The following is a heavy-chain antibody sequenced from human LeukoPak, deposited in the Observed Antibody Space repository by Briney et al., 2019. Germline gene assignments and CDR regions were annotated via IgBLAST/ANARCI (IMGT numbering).Heavy chain of an antibody. CDR2: INPNSGGT. V-gene: IGHV1-2*06. Sequence: ASVKVSCKASGYTFTGYYMHWVRQAPGQGLEWMGRINPNSGGTNYAQKFQGRVTMTRDTSISTAYMELSRLRSDDTAVYYCARYYYDSSGYYKSYYFDYWGQGTLVTVCS. CDR1: GYTFTGYY. D-gene: IGHD3-22*01. CDR3: ARYYYDSSGYYKSYYFDY. J-gene: IGHJ4*02.